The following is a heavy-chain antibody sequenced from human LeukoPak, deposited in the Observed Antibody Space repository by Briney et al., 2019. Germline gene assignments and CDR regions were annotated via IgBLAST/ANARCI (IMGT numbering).Heavy chain of an antibody. Sequence: PSETLSLTCAVYGGSFSGYYWSWIRQPPGKGLEWIGEINHSGSTNYNPSLKSRVTISVDTSKNQFSLKLSSVTAADTAVYYCARTDIVVVPAAQKLYWYFDLWGRGTLVTVSS. CDR1: GGSFSGYY. CDR3: ARTDIVVVPAAQKLYWYFDL. CDR2: INHSGST. V-gene: IGHV4-34*01. J-gene: IGHJ2*01. D-gene: IGHD2-2*01.